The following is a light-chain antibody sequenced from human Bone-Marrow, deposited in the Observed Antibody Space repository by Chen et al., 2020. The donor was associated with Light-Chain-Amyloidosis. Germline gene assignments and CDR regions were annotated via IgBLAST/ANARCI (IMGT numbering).Light chain of an antibody. CDR3: AAWDNGLSGYV. V-gene: IGLV1-47*01. CDR2: GNN. CDR1: SPNIESNY. Sequence: QSVPPQPPSASGSPGQRVTISCSGSSPNIESNYLYWYQQLPGTAPKHLIYGNNQRPSGVPDRFSGSKSGTSASLAISGLRSEDEADYYCAAWDNGLSGYVFGTGTKVTVL. J-gene: IGLJ1*01.